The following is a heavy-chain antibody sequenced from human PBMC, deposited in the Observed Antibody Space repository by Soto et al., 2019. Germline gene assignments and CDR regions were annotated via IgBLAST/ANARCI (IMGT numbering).Heavy chain of an antibody. CDR3: ARDPIWTYTWNYARLNYLDP. V-gene: IGHV1-3*04. Sequence: ASVKVSCKASGYIFTNNVIHWLRQAPGQTREWMGWIHTAKGNTKYSQKFEARVTLTRDTAASTAYMELNSLRSDDTAVYYCARDPIWTYTWNYARLNYLDPWGQGXLVTVSS. CDR2: IHTAKGNT. J-gene: IGHJ5*02. CDR1: GYIFTNNV. D-gene: IGHD1-7*01.